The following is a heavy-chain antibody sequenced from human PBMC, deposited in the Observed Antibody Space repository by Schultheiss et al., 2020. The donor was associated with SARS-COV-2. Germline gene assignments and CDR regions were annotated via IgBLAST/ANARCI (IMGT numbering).Heavy chain of an antibody. CDR1: GFTFSSYG. V-gene: IGHV4-31*02. D-gene: IGHD4-11*01. CDR2: SYYSGST. J-gene: IGHJ5*02. Sequence: LRLSCVASGFTFSSYGMHWVRQAPGKGLEWIGYSYYSGSTYYNPSLKGRVTISVDTSKNQFSLKLSSVTAADTAVYYCAREVTTPNWFDPWGQGTLVTVSS. CDR3: AREVTTPNWFDP.